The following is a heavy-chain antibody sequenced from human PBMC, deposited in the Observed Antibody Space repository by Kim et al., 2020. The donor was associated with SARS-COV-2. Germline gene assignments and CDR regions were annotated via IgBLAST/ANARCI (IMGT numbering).Heavy chain of an antibody. J-gene: IGHJ5*02. V-gene: IGHV4-34*01. CDR1: GGSFSGYY. Sequence: SETLSLTCAVYGGSFSGYYWSWIRQPPGKGLEWIGEINHSGSTNYNPSLKSRVTISVDTSKNQFSLKLSSVTAADTAVYYCARAEPGIAAAGTHDPWGQGTLVTVSS. CDR2: INHSGST. D-gene: IGHD6-13*01. CDR3: ARAEPGIAAAGTHDP.